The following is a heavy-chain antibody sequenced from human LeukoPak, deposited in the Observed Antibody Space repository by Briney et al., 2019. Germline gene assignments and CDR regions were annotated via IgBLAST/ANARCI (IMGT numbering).Heavy chain of an antibody. CDR2: IYYSGST. J-gene: IGHJ4*02. D-gene: IGHD6-13*01. CDR3: AIVTSGYSSSWYVDY. Sequence: PSETVSLTCTVSGGSISSYYWSWIRQPPAKGLECMGYIYYSGSTNFNPSLKSRVTISVDAYKNQLSLKLSYVTSVDTAVYYCAIVTSGYSSSWYVDYWGQGTVVPVSS. CDR1: GGSISSYY. V-gene: IGHV4-59*01.